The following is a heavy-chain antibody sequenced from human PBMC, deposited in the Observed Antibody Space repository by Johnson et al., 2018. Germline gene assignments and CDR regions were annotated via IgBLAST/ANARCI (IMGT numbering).Heavy chain of an antibody. V-gene: IGHV4-34*01. J-gene: IGHJ1*01. D-gene: IGHD4-23*01. Sequence: QVQLQQWGAGLLKPSETLSLSCAVYGGSLSGYYWSWIRQPPGKGLEWIGEINHSGSTNYNSSLKSRVTISIDTSKNQLSLKVSSVTATDTAVYYCSRGVTDQHWSQGTLVTVSS. CDR3: SRGVTDQH. CDR2: INHSGST. CDR1: GGSLSGYY.